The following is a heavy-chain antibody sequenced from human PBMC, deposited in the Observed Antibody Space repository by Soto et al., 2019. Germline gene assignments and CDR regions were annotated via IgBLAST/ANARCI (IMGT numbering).Heavy chain of an antibody. CDR1: GYTFTSYD. Sequence: GASVKVSCKASGYTFTSYDINWVRQATGQGLEWMGWMNPNSGNTGYAQKFQGRVTMTRNTSTSTAYMELRSLRSDDTAVYYCAIGPVTTTLYYYYGMDVWGQGTTVTVSS. V-gene: IGHV1-8*01. J-gene: IGHJ6*02. CDR3: AIGPVTTTLYYYYGMDV. CDR2: MNPNSGNT. D-gene: IGHD4-4*01.